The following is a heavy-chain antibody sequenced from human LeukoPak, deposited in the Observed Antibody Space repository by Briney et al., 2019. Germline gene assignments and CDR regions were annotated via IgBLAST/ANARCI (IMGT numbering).Heavy chain of an antibody. CDR2: IIPIFGTA. J-gene: IGHJ6*03. D-gene: IGHD2-2*01. CDR3: ARTVPAETYYYYYYMDV. V-gene: IGHV1-69*13. CDR1: GYTFTGYY. Sequence: ASVKVSCKASGYTFTGYYMHWVRQAPGQGLEWMGGIIPIFGTANYAQKFQGRVTITADESTSTAYMELSSLRSEDTAVYYCARTVPAETYYYYYYMDVWGKGTTVTISS.